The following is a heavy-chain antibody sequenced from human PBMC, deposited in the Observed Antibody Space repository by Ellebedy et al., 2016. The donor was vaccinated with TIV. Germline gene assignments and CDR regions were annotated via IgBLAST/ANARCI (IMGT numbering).Heavy chain of an antibody. D-gene: IGHD3-10*01. Sequence: GGSLRLXCAASGFTFSSYAMGWVRQAPGKGLEWVSSISDSGDRTYYADSVKGRFTISRDNSKSTLYLQMNNLRAEDTAVYYCAKDRDYYGAGTPWYFDLWGRGTLVTVSS. J-gene: IGHJ2*01. CDR2: ISDSGDRT. CDR1: GFTFSSYA. V-gene: IGHV3-23*01. CDR3: AKDRDYYGAGTPWYFDL.